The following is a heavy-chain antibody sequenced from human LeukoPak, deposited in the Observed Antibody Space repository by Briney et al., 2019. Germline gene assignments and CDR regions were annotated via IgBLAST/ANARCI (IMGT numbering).Heavy chain of an antibody. CDR3: ASLQSNSYYYYYMDV. J-gene: IGHJ6*03. V-gene: IGHV4-61*02. Sequence: SETLSLTCTVSGGSISSGSYYWSWIRQPAGKGLEWIGRIYTGGSTNYNPSLKSRVTISVDTSKNQFSLKLSSVTAADTAVYYCASLQSNSYYYYYMDVWGKGTTVTVSS. CDR2: IYTGGST. D-gene: IGHD4-11*01. CDR1: GGSISSGSYY.